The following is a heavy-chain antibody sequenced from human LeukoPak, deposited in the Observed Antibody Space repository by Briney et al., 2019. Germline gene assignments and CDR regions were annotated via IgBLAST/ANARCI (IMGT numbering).Heavy chain of an antibody. J-gene: IGHJ4*02. V-gene: IGHV3-48*04. CDR2: ISGSSSTI. D-gene: IGHD4-23*01. CDR1: GFTFSSYS. CDR3: ARDKSATVVTRSYSY. Sequence: AGGSLRLSCAASGFTFSSYSMNWVRQAPGKGLEWVSYISGSSSTIYYADSVKGRFTISRDNAKNSLYLQMNSLRAEDTAVYYCARDKSATVVTRSYSYWGQGTLVTVSS.